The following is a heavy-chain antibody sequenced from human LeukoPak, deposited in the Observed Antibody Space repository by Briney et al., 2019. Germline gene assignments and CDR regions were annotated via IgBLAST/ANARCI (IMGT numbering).Heavy chain of an antibody. J-gene: IGHJ5*02. CDR3: ARRDCGGDCYYH. CDR2: TYYSGST. Sequence: PSETLSLTCTVSGGSISSSSYYWGWIRQPPGKGLEWIGTTYYSGSTNSNPSLKSRVTISVDTAKNQFSLKLSSVTAADTAVYYCARRDCGGDCYYHWGQGTLVTVSS. CDR1: GGSISSSSYY. D-gene: IGHD2-21*02. V-gene: IGHV4-39*01.